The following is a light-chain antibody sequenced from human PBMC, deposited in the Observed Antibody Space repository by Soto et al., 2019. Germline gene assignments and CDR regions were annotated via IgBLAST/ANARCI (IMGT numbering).Light chain of an antibody. Sequence: DIVLTQSPGTLALSPGARATLSGRASQSVSSSYLAWYQHRPGQTPRIXIYDTSTRATGVPARFSGSRSGPEFTLTINSLQSEDFEIYYCQPYNNWPLTFGGGTKVDIK. J-gene: IGKJ4*01. CDR1: QSVSSSY. CDR3: QPYNNWPLT. CDR2: DTS. V-gene: IGKV3-15*01.